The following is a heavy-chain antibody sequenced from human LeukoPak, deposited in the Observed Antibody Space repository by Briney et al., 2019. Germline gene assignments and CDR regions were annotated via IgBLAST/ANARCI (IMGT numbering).Heavy chain of an antibody. Sequence: HPGGSLRLSCAASGFTFNSYAMSWVRQAPGKGLEWGSSISGSGGSIYYADSVKCRFTSSRDNSNKTLYLQMHSLRAEDTAVYYCAKVGSSYGDYGGIDYWGQGTLVTVSS. V-gene: IGHV3-23*01. J-gene: IGHJ4*02. D-gene: IGHD4-17*01. CDR2: ISGSGGSI. CDR3: AKVGSSYGDYGGIDY. CDR1: GFTFNSYA.